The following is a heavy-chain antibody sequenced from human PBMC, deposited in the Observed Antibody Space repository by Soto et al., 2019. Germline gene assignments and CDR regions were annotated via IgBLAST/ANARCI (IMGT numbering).Heavy chain of an antibody. V-gene: IGHV4-39*01. D-gene: IGHD3-10*01. CDR2: IYDNGGT. J-gene: IGHJ4*02. CDR3: ARRSHRSGSGSFIEK. Sequence: SETLSLTCTVSGDSTSSKNYYWEWIRLPPGKGLEWIGSIYDNGGTYYNPSLKSRVTIHVETPKKQISLKLKSVTAADSALYYCARRSHRSGSGSFIEKWGQGTLVTVSS. CDR1: GDSTSSKNYY.